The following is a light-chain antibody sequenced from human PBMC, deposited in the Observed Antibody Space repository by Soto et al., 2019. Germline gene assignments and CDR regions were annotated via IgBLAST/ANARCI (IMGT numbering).Light chain of an antibody. CDR1: QSVSSTF. Sequence: EIVLTQSPGSLSLSPGERATLSCRASQSVSSTFFAWYQHRPGQAPRLLMYGASSRATGIPERFSGSGSGTDFALTISRLEPEDFAVYYCQQFDSSVTFGQGTKVESK. V-gene: IGKV3-20*01. CDR2: GAS. CDR3: QQFDSSVT. J-gene: IGKJ1*01.